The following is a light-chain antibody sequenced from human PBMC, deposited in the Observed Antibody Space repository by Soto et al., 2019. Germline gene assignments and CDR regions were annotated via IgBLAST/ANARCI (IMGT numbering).Light chain of an antibody. J-gene: IGLJ1*01. Sequence: QSVLTQPASLSASPGASASLTCTLRSGINVGTYRIYWYQQKPGSPPQYLLRYNSDSDKQQGSGVPSRFSGSKDASANAGILLISGLQSEDEADYYCMIWHSTADVFGSGTKVTVL. CDR1: SGINVGTYR. CDR2: YNSDSDK. CDR3: MIWHSTADV. V-gene: IGLV5-45*01.